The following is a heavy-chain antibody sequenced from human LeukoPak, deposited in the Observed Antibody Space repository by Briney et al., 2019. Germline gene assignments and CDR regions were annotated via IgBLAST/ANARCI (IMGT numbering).Heavy chain of an antibody. V-gene: IGHV3-53*01. CDR3: VRDQCSGGNCYSDY. CDR1: GFTVSSNY. Sequence: GGSLRLSCAASGFTVSSNYMSWVRQAPGKGLEWVSAIYSGGTTYYADSVKGRFTISRDNSKNTLYLQMNSLRAEDTALYYCVRDQCSGGNCYSDYWGQGTLVTVSS. J-gene: IGHJ4*02. D-gene: IGHD2-15*01. CDR2: IYSGGTT.